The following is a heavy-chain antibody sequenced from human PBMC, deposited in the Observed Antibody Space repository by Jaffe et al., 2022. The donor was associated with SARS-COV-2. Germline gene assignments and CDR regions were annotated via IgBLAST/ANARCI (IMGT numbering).Heavy chain of an antibody. D-gene: IGHD3-10*01. Sequence: EVQLVQSGGGLIQPGGSLRLSCAASGFTFSKYGMNWVRQAPGKGLEWVSSISGSGGSTYYADSVKGRFTISRDNSKNTLYLQMNSLRAEDTAVYYCAKEDMIKYYYGSGTSHFDYWGQGTLVTVSS. CDR3: AKEDMIKYYYGSGTSHFDY. V-gene: IGHV3-23*04. CDR1: GFTFSKYG. CDR2: ISGSGGST. J-gene: IGHJ4*02.